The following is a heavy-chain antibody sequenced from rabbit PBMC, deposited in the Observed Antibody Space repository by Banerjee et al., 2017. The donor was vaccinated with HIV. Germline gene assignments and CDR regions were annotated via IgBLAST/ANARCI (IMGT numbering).Heavy chain of an antibody. Sequence: EESGGDLVKPEGSLTLTCTASGLDFSSSYWICWVRQAPGKGLEWIACIDGGSSGNTHYASWAKGRFTISKTSSTTVTLQMTSLTAADTATYFCARSDYSTGWGVKLWGQGTLVTVS. J-gene: IGHJ4*01. CDR3: ARSDYSTGWGVKL. V-gene: IGHV1S45*01. D-gene: IGHD4-1*01. CDR1: GLDFSSSYW. CDR2: IDGGSSGNT.